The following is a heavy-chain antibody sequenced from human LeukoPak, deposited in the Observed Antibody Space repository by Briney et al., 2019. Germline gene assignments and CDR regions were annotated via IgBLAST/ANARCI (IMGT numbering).Heavy chain of an antibody. Sequence: GGSLRLSCAGSGFIFSTYAMTWVRQAPGKGLEWVSGISGSGDTTYYADSVKGRFTISRDNSKNTLYLQMNSLRAEDTAVYYCARETGSAVGSTDFDYWGQGTLVTVSS. V-gene: IGHV3-23*01. D-gene: IGHD4-17*01. CDR2: ISGSGDTT. J-gene: IGHJ4*02. CDR1: GFIFSTYA. CDR3: ARETGSAVGSTDFDY.